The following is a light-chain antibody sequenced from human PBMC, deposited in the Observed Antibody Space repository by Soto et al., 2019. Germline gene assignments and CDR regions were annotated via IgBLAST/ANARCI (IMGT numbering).Light chain of an antibody. CDR1: QYVSVRF. V-gene: IGKV3-20*01. J-gene: IGKJ1*01. CDR3: QQYGSSGT. Sequence: EIVLMQSPGTLSLSPGESATLSCRASQYVSVRFLAWYLQKPGQAPRLLVYGASNRATGIPDRFSGSGSGTNFTLTISRLEPEDFAVYYCQQYGSSGTFGQGTKV. CDR2: GAS.